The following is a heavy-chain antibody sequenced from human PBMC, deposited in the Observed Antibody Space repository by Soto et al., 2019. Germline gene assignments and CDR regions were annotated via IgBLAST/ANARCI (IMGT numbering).Heavy chain of an antibody. CDR2: ISGTGGST. Sequence: GGSLRLSCAASGFTFGTYAMSWVRQAPGRGLEWVSAISGTGGSTYYADSVKGRFTISRDNSMNTLFLLMNSLRAEDTAIYYCAKDNYYDSIGDAFDIWGQGTMVTVSS. CDR3: AKDNYYDSIGDAFDI. J-gene: IGHJ3*02. V-gene: IGHV3-23*01. CDR1: GFTFGTYA. D-gene: IGHD3-22*01.